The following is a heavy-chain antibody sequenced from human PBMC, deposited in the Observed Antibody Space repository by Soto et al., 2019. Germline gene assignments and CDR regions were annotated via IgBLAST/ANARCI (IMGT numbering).Heavy chain of an antibody. Sequence: PGGSLRLSCAASGFTFSSYGMHWVRQAPGKGLEWVAVISYDGSNKYYADSVKGRFTIPRDNSRNTLYLQMNSLRAEDTAVYYCAKGTGIMITFGGTTKNYHYYGMDVWGQGTTVTVSS. CDR2: ISYDGSNK. V-gene: IGHV3-30*18. J-gene: IGHJ6*02. D-gene: IGHD3-16*01. CDR1: GFTFSSYG. CDR3: AKGTGIMITFGGTTKNYHYYGMDV.